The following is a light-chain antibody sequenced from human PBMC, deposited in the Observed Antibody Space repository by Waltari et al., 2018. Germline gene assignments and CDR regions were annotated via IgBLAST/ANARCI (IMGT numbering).Light chain of an antibody. CDR2: DTD. V-gene: IGLV7-46*01. J-gene: IGLJ3*02. CDR1: TGPVTSTHH. Sequence: QAEVTQEPSLTVSPGGTVTPTCCPSTGPVTSTHHPYWFLQKPGQVPRTLIYDTDNKHAWTPARFSGSLLGGKAALTLSGAQPEDEAVYYCLLSFYDIRAFGGGTKLTVL. CDR3: LLSFYDIRA.